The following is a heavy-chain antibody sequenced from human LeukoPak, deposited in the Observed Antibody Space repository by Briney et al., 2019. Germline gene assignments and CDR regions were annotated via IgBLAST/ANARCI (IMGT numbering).Heavy chain of an antibody. CDR2: ISYDGSNK. CDR3: ARDKPLFDY. CDR1: GITFSNFA. J-gene: IGHJ4*02. V-gene: IGHV3-30-3*01. Sequence: PGRSLRLSCAASGITFSNFAMHWVRQAPGKGLEWVAVISYDGSNKYYADSVKGRFTISRDNSKNTLYLQMNSLRAEDTAVYYCARDKPLFDYWGQETLVTVSS.